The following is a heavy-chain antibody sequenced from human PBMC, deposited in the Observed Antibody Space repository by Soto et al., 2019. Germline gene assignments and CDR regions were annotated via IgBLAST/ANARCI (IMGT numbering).Heavy chain of an antibody. Sequence: QVQLVQSGAEVKKPGSSVKVSCRASGGTFSNYAINWVRQAPGQGLEWMGRIIPIFDTANYPQKFQGRLTITVDKSTTTAYMELSSRTSEDTAVYFGARGAADLAAPDFDYWGQGTLVTVSS. CDR2: IIPIFDTA. CDR1: GGTFSNYA. D-gene: IGHD6-6*01. J-gene: IGHJ4*02. V-gene: IGHV1-69*06. CDR3: ARGAADLAAPDFDY.